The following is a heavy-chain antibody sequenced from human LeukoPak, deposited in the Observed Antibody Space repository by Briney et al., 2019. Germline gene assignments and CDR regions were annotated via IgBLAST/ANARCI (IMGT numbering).Heavy chain of an antibody. CDR2: ISAYNGNT. J-gene: IGHJ4*02. D-gene: IGHD2-2*01. CDR3: ASGYAGGWVVPDY. Sequence: ASVKVSCKASGYTFTSYYMHWVRQAPGQGLEWMGWISAYNGNTNYAQKLQGRVTMTTDTSTSTAYMELRSLRSDDTAVYYCASGYAGGWVVPDYWGQGTLVTVSS. CDR1: GYTFTSYY. V-gene: IGHV1-18*04.